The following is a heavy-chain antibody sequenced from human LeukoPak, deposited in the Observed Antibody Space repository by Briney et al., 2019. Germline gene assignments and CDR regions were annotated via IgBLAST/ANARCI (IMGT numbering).Heavy chain of an antibody. J-gene: IGHJ4*02. CDR2: IYYSGST. CDR1: GGSISSSSYY. CDR3: ARQYYYDSGGFSTYFDY. D-gene: IGHD3-22*01. V-gene: IGHV4-39*07. Sequence: SETLSLTCTVSGGSISSSSYYWGWIRQPPGKGLECIGGIYYSGSTYYNPSLKSRVTISVDTSKNQFSLKLSSVTAADTAVYYCARQYYYDSGGFSTYFDYWGQGTLVTVSS.